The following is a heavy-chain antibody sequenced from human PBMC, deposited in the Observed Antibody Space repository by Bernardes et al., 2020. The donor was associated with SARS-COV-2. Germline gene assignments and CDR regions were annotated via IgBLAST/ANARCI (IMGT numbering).Heavy chain of an antibody. J-gene: IGHJ4*02. CDR1: GYTFTDYY. V-gene: IGHV1-2*02. CDR3: ARDGEFSTSGIEY. Sequence: ASVKVSCRASGYTFTDYYIHWVRQAPGQGLEWMGLINPHSGGTTYAQKFQDRITMTRDTSASTVYMELRRVRSDDTAVYFCARDGEFSTSGIEYWGQGPLVTVSS. D-gene: IGHD2-2*01. CDR2: INPHSGGT.